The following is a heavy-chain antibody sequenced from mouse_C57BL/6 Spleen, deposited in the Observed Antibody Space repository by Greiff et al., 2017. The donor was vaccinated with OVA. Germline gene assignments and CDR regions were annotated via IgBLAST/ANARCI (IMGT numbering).Heavy chain of an antibody. CDR3: ARRNYEYDY. CDR1: GYTFTSYW. D-gene: IGHD2-4*01. Sequence: VQLQQPGAELVRPGSSVKLSCKASGYTFTSYWMHWVKQRPIQGLEWIGNLDTSDSETHSNQKFKDKATLTVDKSSSTAYMQLSRLTSDDSADYYCARRNYEYDYGGQGTTRTGST. V-gene: IGHV1-52*01. J-gene: IGHJ2*01. CDR2: LDTSDSET.